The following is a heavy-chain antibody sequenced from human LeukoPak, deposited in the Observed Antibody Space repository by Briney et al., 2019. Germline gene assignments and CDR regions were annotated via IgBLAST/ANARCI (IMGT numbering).Heavy chain of an antibody. CDR2: ISYSGST. CDR3: AREMGYYDSSGLDY. D-gene: IGHD3-22*01. V-gene: IGHV4-39*07. CDR1: GGSISSSSYY. Sequence: PSETLSLTCTVSGGSISSSSYYWGWIRQPPGKGLEWIGSISYSGSTYYNPSLKSRLTISVDKSKNQFSLKLSSVTAADTAVYYCAREMGYYDSSGLDYWGQGTLVTVSS. J-gene: IGHJ4*02.